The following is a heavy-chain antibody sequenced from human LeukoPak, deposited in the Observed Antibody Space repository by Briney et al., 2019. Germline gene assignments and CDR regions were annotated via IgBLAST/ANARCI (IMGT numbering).Heavy chain of an antibody. D-gene: IGHD3-22*01. CDR3: AREVDYYDSSDYFPLGY. Sequence: ASVKVSCKASGYTFTSYDINWVRQATGQGREWMGWINPNSGGTNYAQKFQGRVTMTRDTSITTAYMELSRLKSDDTAVYYCAREVDYYDSSDYFPLGYWGRGTLVTVSS. CDR1: GYTFTSYD. CDR2: INPNSGGT. V-gene: IGHV1-2*02. J-gene: IGHJ4*02.